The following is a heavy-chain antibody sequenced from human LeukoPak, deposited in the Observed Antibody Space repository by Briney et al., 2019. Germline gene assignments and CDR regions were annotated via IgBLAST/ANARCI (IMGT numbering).Heavy chain of an antibody. D-gene: IGHD3-9*01. CDR2: INGKRGDT. J-gene: IGHJ4*02. CDR3: ARDFDWGPDY. V-gene: IGHV1-2*02. CDR1: GYTFTDHY. Sequence: ASVKVSFKASGYTFTDHYFHWVRQAPGQGLEWMGWINGKRGDTSYAQKFQDRVTMTGDTSISTFYIQLSSLTADDTAVYYCARDFDWGPDYWGQGTLVTVSS.